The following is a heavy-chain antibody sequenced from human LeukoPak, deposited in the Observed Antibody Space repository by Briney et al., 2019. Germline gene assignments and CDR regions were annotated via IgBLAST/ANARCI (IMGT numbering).Heavy chain of an antibody. J-gene: IGHJ1*01. Sequence: PGGSLRLSCAASGFTFSSYAMSWIRQPPGKGLEWIGEINHSGSTNYNPSLKSRVTISVDTSKNQFSLKLSSVTAADTAVYYCARGGGSYYRSTQYFQHWGQGTLVTVSS. D-gene: IGHD1-26*01. CDR3: ARGGGSYYRSTQYFQH. V-gene: IGHV4-34*01. CDR1: GFTFSSYA. CDR2: INHSGST.